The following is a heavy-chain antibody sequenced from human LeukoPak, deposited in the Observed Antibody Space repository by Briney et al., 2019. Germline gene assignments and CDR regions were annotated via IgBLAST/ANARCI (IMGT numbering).Heavy chain of an antibody. CDR3: ARDLVCSSTSCYTNLDY. V-gene: IGHV1-18*01. D-gene: IGHD2-2*02. J-gene: IGHJ4*02. Sequence: ASMKVSCKASGYTFTRYGISWVRQAPGQGLEWMGWISAYNGNTNYAQKLQGRVTMTTDTSTSTAYMELRSLRSDDTAVYYCARDLVCSSTSCYTNLDYWGQGTLVTVSS. CDR1: GYTFTRYG. CDR2: ISAYNGNT.